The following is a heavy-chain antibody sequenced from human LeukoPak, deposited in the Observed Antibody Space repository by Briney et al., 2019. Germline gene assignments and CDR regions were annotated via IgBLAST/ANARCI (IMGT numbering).Heavy chain of an antibody. V-gene: IGHV4-59*01. CDR2: IYYSGST. Sequence: PSETLSLTCTVSGGSISSYYWSWIRQPPGKGLEWIGYIYYSGSTNYNPSLKSRVTISVDTSKNQFSLKLSSVTAADTAVYYCARGYYYGSGYYYMDVRGKGTTVTVS. CDR1: GGSISSYY. CDR3: ARGYYYGSGYYYMDV. D-gene: IGHD3-10*01. J-gene: IGHJ6*03.